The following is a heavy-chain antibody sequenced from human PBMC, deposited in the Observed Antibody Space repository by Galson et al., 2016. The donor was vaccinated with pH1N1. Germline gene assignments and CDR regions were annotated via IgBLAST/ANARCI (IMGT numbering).Heavy chain of an antibody. CDR2: IYSGGNT. V-gene: IGHV3-53*01. Sequence: SLRLSCAASGFTVSPNDMSWFRQAPGKGLEWVAVIYSGGNTYYTDPGKGRFTISRDSSKNTLYLQMNSLRPEDTAVYYCARGYPRFSYSGMDVWGQGTTVTVSS. J-gene: IGHJ6*02. CDR1: GFTVSPND. D-gene: IGHD2-15*01. CDR3: ARGYPRFSYSGMDV.